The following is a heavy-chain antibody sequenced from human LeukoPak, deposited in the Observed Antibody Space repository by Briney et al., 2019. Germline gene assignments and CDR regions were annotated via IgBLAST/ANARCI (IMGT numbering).Heavy chain of an antibody. Sequence: GGSLRLSCTASGFTFGDYAMSWFRQAPGKGLEWVGFIRSKAYGGTTEYAASVKGRFTISRDDSKSIAYLQMNSLKTEDTAVYYCTRDRRGYCTNGVCRYYFDYWGQGTLVTVSS. CDR2: IRSKAYGGTT. CDR1: GFTFGDYA. J-gene: IGHJ4*02. V-gene: IGHV3-49*03. CDR3: TRDRRGYCTNGVCRYYFDY. D-gene: IGHD2-8*01.